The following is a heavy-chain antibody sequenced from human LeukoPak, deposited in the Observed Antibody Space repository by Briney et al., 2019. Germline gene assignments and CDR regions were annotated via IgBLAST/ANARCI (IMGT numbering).Heavy chain of an antibody. CDR2: INYSGST. CDR1: GGSISSYY. J-gene: IGHJ4*02. D-gene: IGHD1-1*01. CDR3: ARGTGTTAY. V-gene: IGHV4-59*01. Sequence: PSETLSFTCTVSGGSISSYYWSWIRQPPGKGLEWIGYINYSGSTNYNPSLKSRVTISVDTSKNQFSLKLSSVTAADTAVYYCARGTGTTAYWGQGTLVTVSS.